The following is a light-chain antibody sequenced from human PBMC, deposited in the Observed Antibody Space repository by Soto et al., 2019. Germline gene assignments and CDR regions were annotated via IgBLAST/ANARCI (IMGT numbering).Light chain of an antibody. Sequence: IVLTQSTSTLSWSPGERATLSWRASQSVSSNLAWYQQKNGQAPRLLVYGASTRATGIPARFSGSGDGTDFNLTITSLQSEDFGVYFCQQYKDWPTTFGQGTKVDIK. V-gene: IGKV3-15*01. CDR2: GAS. J-gene: IGKJ1*01. CDR1: QSVSSN. CDR3: QQYKDWPTT.